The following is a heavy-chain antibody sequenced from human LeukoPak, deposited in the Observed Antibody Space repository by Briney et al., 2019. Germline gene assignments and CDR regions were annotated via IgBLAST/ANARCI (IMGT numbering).Heavy chain of an antibody. CDR3: ARWATYFYESGGYYSLDY. CDR1: GFIFSSYG. D-gene: IGHD3-22*01. CDR2: IQYDGSNK. V-gene: IGHV3-30*02. Sequence: GGSLRLSCAASGFIFSSYGMHWVRRAPGKGLEWVAFIQYDGSNKYYGDSVKGRFTISRDNSKNTLYLQMNSLRAEDTAVYYCARWATYFYESGGYYSLDYWGQGTLVTVSS. J-gene: IGHJ4*02.